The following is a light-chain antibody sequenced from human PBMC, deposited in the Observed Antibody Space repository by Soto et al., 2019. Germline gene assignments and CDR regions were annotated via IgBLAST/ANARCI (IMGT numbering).Light chain of an antibody. CDR1: QSVTSGY. J-gene: IGKJ5*01. CDR2: GAS. V-gene: IGKV3D-20*02. Sequence: EIVLTQSPGTLSLSPGERATLSCRASQSVTSGYLAWYQQQPNQAPRLLIYGASYRATGIPDRFSGGGSGTDFTLTISRLEPEDFAVYYCQQRSNWPITFGQGTRLEI. CDR3: QQRSNWPIT.